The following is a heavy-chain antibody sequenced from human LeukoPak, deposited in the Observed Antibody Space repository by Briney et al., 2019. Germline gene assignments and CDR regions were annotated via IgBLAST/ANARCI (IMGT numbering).Heavy chain of an antibody. V-gene: IGHV3-30*04. CDR2: ISSEGRQT. CDR3: ARERLYTIVHSGAFDI. D-gene: IGHD3-10*01. CDR1: GFTFSHYF. J-gene: IGHJ3*02. Sequence: GESLRLSCAASGFTFSHYFMHWVRQAPEKGLEWVAVISSEGRQTFYVESVKGRFTISRDNSKNTLYLQMTSLRAQDTAVYFCARERLYTIVHSGAFDIWGQGTMVTVSS.